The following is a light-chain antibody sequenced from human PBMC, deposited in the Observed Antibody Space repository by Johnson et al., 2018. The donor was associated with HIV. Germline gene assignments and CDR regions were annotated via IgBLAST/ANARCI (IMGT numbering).Light chain of an antibody. CDR1: NSNIGNNY. CDR3: GTWDSSLNSYV. J-gene: IGLJ1*01. Sequence: QSLLTQPPSVSAAPGQKVTISCSGSNSNIGNNYVSWYQQLPGTAPKLLIYENNKRPSGIPDRFSGSKSGTSTTLGITLLQPGDEADYYCGTWDSSLNSYVFGTGTKVSVL. V-gene: IGLV1-51*01. CDR2: ENN.